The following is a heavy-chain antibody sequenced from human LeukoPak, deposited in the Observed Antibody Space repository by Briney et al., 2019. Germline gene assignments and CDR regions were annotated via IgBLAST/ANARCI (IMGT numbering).Heavy chain of an antibody. CDR2: ITGSGGST. J-gene: IGHJ4*02. Sequence: GGSLRLSCGVSGFTFANCAMSWVRQAPGKGLEWVSVITGSGGSTNYADSVKGRFTISRDNSKNTLFLQMNSLRADDTAVYYCAKDREYTVYDSPLDYWGQGTLVTVSS. V-gene: IGHV3-23*01. CDR1: GFTFANCA. D-gene: IGHD5/OR15-5a*01. CDR3: AKDREYTVYDSPLDY.